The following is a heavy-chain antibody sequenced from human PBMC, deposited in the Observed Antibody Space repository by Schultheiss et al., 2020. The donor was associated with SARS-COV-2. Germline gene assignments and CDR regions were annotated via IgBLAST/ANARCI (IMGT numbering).Heavy chain of an antibody. J-gene: IGHJ6*03. CDR1: GFTFSSYW. V-gene: IGHV3-7*01. Sequence: GESLKISCAASGFTFSSYWMHWVRQAPGKGLEWVANINQDGSEKHYVDSVKGRFTISRDNSKNTLYLQMNSLRPEDTAMYYCAKVATDYYFYYMDVWGKGTTVTVSS. CDR3: AKVATDYYFYYMDV. CDR2: INQDGSEK. D-gene: IGHD1-1*01.